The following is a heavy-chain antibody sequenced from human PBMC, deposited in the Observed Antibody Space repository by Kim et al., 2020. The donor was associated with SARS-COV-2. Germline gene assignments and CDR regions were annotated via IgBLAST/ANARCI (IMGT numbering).Heavy chain of an antibody. CDR2: LSSSGST. J-gene: IGHJ1*01. CDR1: GGPISGGFYY. Sequence: SETLSLTCTVSGGPISGGFYYWNWFRQPAGKGLVWIGRLSSSGSTTYNPSLKSRVSMSINLPKRQISLKLSPVTAADTAVYYCAKDGHYYDKTGYWVGYFQSWGQGTLVTVSS. V-gene: IGHV4-61*02. D-gene: IGHD3-22*01. CDR3: AKDGHYYDKTGYWVGYFQS.